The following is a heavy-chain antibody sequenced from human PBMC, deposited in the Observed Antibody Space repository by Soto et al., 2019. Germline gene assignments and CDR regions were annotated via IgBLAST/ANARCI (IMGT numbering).Heavy chain of an antibody. CDR3: ARHGSKGRVDIVATNAFDI. CDR2: IYYSGST. V-gene: IGHV4-61*01. J-gene: IGHJ3*02. Sequence: PTETLSLTCTVSGGSVSSGNYYSSWLRPPPGKGMEWIGYIYYSGSTNYNPSLKSRVTISVDTSKNQFSLKLSSVTAADTAVYYCARHGSKGRVDIVATNAFDIWGQGTMVTVSS. D-gene: IGHD5-12*01. CDR1: GGSVSSGNYY.